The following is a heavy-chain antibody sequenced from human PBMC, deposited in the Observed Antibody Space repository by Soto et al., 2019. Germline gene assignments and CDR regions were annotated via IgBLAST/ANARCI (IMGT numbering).Heavy chain of an antibody. CDR1: GGSISIYY. J-gene: IGHJ5*02. Sequence: SETVSLTCTVSGGSISIYYWSLIRQPPGKGLEWIGYIYYSGSTNYNPSLKSRVTISVDTSKNQLSLELSSVTAADTAAYYCARTVGRSGWNWSDPSGQGTLVTVSS. D-gene: IGHD1-26*01. CDR3: ARTVGRSGWNWSDP. V-gene: IGHV4-59*01. CDR2: IYYSGST.